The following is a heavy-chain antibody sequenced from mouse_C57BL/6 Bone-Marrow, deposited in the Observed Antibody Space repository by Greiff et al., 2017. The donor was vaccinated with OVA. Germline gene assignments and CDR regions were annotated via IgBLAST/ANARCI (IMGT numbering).Heavy chain of an antibody. CDR3: ARDLLYDYNAMDY. J-gene: IGHJ4*01. Sequence: EVKLVESGGGLVKPGGSLKLSCAASGFTFSSYAMSWVRQTPEKRLEWVATISDGASYTYYPDNVKGRFTISRDNAKNNLYLQMSHLKSEDTAMYYCARDLLYDYNAMDYWGQGTSVTVSS. CDR1: GFTFSSYA. V-gene: IGHV5-4*01. CDR2: ISDGASYT. D-gene: IGHD2-3*01.